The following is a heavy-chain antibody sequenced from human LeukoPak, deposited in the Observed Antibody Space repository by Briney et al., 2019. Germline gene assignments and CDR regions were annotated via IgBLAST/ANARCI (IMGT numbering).Heavy chain of an antibody. D-gene: IGHD3-10*01. Sequence: GASVKVSCKASGYTFTGYYIHWVRQAPGQRLEWMGWINPNSGGTHFAQRFQGRVTVTRDTSISTAYMELSRLRSDDTAVYYCARVSGESLSGSFQLDYWGQGILVTVSS. CDR2: INPNSGGT. V-gene: IGHV1-2*02. J-gene: IGHJ4*02. CDR3: ARVSGESLSGSFQLDY. CDR1: GYTFTGYY.